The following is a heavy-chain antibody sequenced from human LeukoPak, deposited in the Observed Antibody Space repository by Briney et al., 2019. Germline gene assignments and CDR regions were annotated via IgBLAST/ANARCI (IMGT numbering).Heavy chain of an antibody. CDR2: INHSGST. J-gene: IGHJ3*02. CDR1: GGSFSGYY. D-gene: IGHD1-14*01. CDR3: ARQSGYRNDAFDI. V-gene: IGHV4-34*01. Sequence: PSETLSLTCAVYGGSFSGYYWRWIRQPPGKGLEWIGEINHSGSTNYNPSLKSRVTISVDTSKNQFSLKLSSVTAADTAVYYCARQSGYRNDAFDIWGQGTMVTVSS.